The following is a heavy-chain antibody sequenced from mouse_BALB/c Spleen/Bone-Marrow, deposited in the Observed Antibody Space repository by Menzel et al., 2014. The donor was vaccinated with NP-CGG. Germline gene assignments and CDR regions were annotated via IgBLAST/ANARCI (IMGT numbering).Heavy chain of an antibody. CDR2: INPDSSTI. CDR3: AKNYDYGYVAY. D-gene: IGHD1-2*01. Sequence: EVQGVESGGGLVQPGGSLKLSCAASGFDFSRYWMTWVRQAPGKGLEWIGEINPDSSTINYAPSLKDKFIISRDNAKNTLYLQMSKVRSEDTALYYCAKNYDYGYVAYWGQGTLVTVSA. CDR1: GFDFSRYW. J-gene: IGHJ3*01. V-gene: IGHV4-1*02.